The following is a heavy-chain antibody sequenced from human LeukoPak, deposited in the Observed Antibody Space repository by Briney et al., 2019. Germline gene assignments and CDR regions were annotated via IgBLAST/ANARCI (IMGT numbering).Heavy chain of an antibody. V-gene: IGHV3-23*01. CDR2: ISGSGGST. CDR1: GFTFSSYA. Sequence: GGSLRLSCAASGFTFSSYAMSWVRQAPGKGLEWASAISGSGGSTYYADSVKGRFTISRDNSKNTLYLQMNSLRAEDTAVYYCAYRRYSSSWYYFDYWGQGTLVTVSS. J-gene: IGHJ4*02. D-gene: IGHD6-13*01. CDR3: AYRRYSSSWYYFDY.